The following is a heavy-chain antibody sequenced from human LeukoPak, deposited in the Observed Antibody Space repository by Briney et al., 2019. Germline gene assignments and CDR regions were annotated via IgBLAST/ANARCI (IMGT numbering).Heavy chain of an antibody. Sequence: ESGPTLSKHTPTHTLTCSFSGFSLSPSGVGVDWIRQPPGKALESVALIYLDDDKRYSPSLKSRLSIAKDTSKNQVVLTMTNMDPVDTATYYCAHRDYGAGSYYYYYYMDVWGKGTTVSVSS. D-gene: IGHD3-10*01. CDR2: IYLDDDK. J-gene: IGHJ6*03. V-gene: IGHV2-5*02. CDR1: GFSLSPSGVG. CDR3: AHRDYGAGSYYYYYYMDV.